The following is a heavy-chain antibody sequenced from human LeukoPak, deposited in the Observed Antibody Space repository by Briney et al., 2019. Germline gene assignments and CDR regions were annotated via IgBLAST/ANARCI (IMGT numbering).Heavy chain of an antibody. CDR1: GFTFSSYW. V-gene: IGHV3-7*01. CDR3: ARREVFRYYYYMDV. Sequence: GGSLRLSCAASGFTFSSYWMSWVRQAPGKGLEWVANIKQDGSEKYYVDSVKGRFTISRDNAKNSLYLQMNSLRAEDTAVYYRARREVFRYYYYMDVWGKGTTVTVSS. CDR2: IKQDGSEK. J-gene: IGHJ6*03. D-gene: IGHD3-10*02.